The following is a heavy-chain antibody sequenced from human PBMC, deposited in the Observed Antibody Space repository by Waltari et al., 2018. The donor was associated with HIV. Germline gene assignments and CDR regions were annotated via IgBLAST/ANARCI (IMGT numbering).Heavy chain of an antibody. Sequence: EVHLVQSGPEVKKPGATVKISCTVSGYTFTDYYIHWVREAPGKGREWMGLVDPEDGETVYAEKFQGRLTISADTSAATVSFELTGLRSDDTAIYYCASLAAAVYFDAWGQGTPLSVSS. CDR3: ASLAAAVYFDA. CDR1: GYTFTDYY. J-gene: IGHJ4*02. D-gene: IGHD6-13*01. CDR2: VDPEDGET. V-gene: IGHV1-69-2*01.